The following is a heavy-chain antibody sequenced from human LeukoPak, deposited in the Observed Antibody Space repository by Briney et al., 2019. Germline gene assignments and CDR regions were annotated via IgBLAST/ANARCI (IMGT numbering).Heavy chain of an antibody. D-gene: IGHD3-9*01. Sequence: ASVKVSCKASGYTFTYYYMHWVRQAPGQALEWMGWINPNSGGTNYAQKFYARVTMTRDTSISTAYMELSRLRSDDTAVFYCARSPDILTGENFDYWGQGTLVTVSS. CDR2: INPNSGGT. J-gene: IGHJ4*02. CDR1: GYTFTYYY. CDR3: ARSPDILTGENFDY. V-gene: IGHV1-2*02.